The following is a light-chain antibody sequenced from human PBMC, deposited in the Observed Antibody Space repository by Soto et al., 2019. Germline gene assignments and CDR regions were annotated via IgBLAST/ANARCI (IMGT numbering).Light chain of an antibody. V-gene: IGKV1-5*03. Sequence: ENQLTQSPSALAAYVGDRVTMTCRARPRIASAVAWYEQRPGKAPNLLIYHASSLESGVPSRFSGRGSGAAFTLTFTSLQSDDFATYVCLQYYDYPLTFGTGTKVDIK. CDR2: HAS. CDR1: PRIASA. CDR3: LQYYDYPLT. J-gene: IGKJ3*01.